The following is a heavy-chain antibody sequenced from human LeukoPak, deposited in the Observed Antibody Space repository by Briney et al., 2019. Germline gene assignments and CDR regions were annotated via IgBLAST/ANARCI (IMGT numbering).Heavy chain of an antibody. V-gene: IGHV4-30-2*01. CDR2: IYHSGST. J-gene: IGHJ5*02. CDR3: ARARRSNGYYYDSSGTLRVTWFDP. Sequence: SETLSLTCTVSGGSISSGGYYWSWIRQPPGKGLEWIGYIYHSGSTYYNPSLKSRVTISVDRSKNQFSLKLSSVTAADTAVYYCARARRSNGYYYDSSGTLRVTWFDPWGQGTLVTVSS. D-gene: IGHD3-22*01. CDR1: GGSISSGGYY.